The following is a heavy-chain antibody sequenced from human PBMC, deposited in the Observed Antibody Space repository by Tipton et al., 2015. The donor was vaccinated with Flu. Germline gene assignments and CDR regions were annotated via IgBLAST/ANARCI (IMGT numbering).Heavy chain of an antibody. CDR2: ISSSSSYI. CDR3: VSGSSTYGMDV. J-gene: IGHJ6*02. CDR1: GFTFSSYS. D-gene: IGHD3-10*01. V-gene: IGHV3-21*01. Sequence: SLRLSCAASGFTFSSYSMNWVRQAPGKGLEWVSSISSSSSYIYYADSVKGRFTISRDNAKNSLYLQMNSLRAEDTAVYYCVSGSSTYGMDVWGQGTPVTVSS.